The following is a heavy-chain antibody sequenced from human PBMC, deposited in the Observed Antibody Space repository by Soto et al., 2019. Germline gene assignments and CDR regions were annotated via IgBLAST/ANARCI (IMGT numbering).Heavy chain of an antibody. Sequence: SETLSLTCGVSDYSISSGYYWAWIRQPPGKGLEWLGSIYHSGSTYQNPSLSSRVTISVDTSRNKFSLRLSSVTAADTAVYYCARDRDGYNYAFDIWGQGTVVTAS. D-gene: IGHD5-12*01. CDR3: ARDRDGYNYAFDI. V-gene: IGHV4-38-2*02. CDR1: DYSISSGYY. CDR2: IYHSGST. J-gene: IGHJ3*02.